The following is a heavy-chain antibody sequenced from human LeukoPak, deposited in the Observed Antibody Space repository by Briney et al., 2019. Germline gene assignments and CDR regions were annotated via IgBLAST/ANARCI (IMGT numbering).Heavy chain of an antibody. CDR2: IYYSGST. CDR1: GGSISSGGYY. CDR3: AREVQQFDSSGYRYSYGMDV. J-gene: IGHJ6*02. V-gene: IGHV4-31*03. D-gene: IGHD3-22*01. Sequence: SETLSLTCTVSGGSISSGGYYWSWIRQPPGKGLEWIGNIYYSGSTYYNPSLKSRVTISVDTSNNQFSLKLSSVTAADTAVYYCAREVQQFDSSGYRYSYGMDVWGQGTTVTVSS.